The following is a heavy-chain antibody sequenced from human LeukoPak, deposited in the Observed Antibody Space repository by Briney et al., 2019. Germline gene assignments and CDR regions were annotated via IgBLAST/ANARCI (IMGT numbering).Heavy chain of an antibody. CDR3: WHPMIQGAVS. CDR1: GFTFDDYA. V-gene: IGHV3-9*01. Sequence: PGRSLRLSCAASGFTFDDYAMHWVRQAPGKGLEWVSGISWNSGSIGYADSVKGRFTISSDNAKNSLYLQMNSLRAEDTAVYYCWHPMIQGAVSWGQGTLVTVSS. D-gene: IGHD3-10*01. CDR2: ISWNSGSI. J-gene: IGHJ5*02.